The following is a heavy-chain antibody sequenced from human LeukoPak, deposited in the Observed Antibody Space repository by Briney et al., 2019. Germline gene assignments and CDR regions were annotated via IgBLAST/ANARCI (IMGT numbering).Heavy chain of an antibody. CDR2: INHSGST. D-gene: IGHD3-3*01. J-gene: IGHJ6*03. V-gene: IGHV4-34*01. CDR3: ARGPTIRFLEWLGYYYMDV. CDR1: GGSFSDYY. Sequence: PSETLSLTCAVYGGSFSDYYWTWLRQPPGKGLEWIGEINHSGSTNYNPSLKSRVTISEDTSNNQFSLKLTSVTAADTAVYYCARGPTIRFLEWLGYYYMDVWGKGTTVTVSS.